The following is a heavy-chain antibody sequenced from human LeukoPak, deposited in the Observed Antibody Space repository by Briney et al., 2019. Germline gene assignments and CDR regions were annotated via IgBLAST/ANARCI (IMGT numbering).Heavy chain of an antibody. V-gene: IGHV3-53*01. CDR3: ASHYCSAGSCYFDG. Sequence: QPGGSLRLSCVVSGFSISYNYMSWVRQAPGKGLEWVSVIYSAGDSYYGDAVKGRFIISEDNSKNTVYLQMNRLRPEDTAVYYCASHYCSAGSCYFDGWGQGTLVTVSS. CDR1: GFSISYNY. J-gene: IGHJ4*02. D-gene: IGHD2-8*02. CDR2: IYSAGDS.